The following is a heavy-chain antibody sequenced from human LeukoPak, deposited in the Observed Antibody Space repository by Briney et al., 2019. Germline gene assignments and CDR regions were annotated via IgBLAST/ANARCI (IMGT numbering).Heavy chain of an antibody. Sequence: GGSLRLSCAASGFTFSNCWMSWIRQAPGKGLERVANIKQDGSEKYYVDSVKGRFTVSRDNAKNSLYLQMDSLRADDTALYYCAGWRTYDSGSYNYWGQGTLVTVSS. CDR2: IKQDGSEK. CDR3: AGWRTYDSGSYNY. V-gene: IGHV3-7*01. D-gene: IGHD3-10*01. CDR1: GFTFSNCW. J-gene: IGHJ4*02.